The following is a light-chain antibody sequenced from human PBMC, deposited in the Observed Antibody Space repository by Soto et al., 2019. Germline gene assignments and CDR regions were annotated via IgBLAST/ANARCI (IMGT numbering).Light chain of an antibody. J-gene: IGKJ1*01. Sequence: EIQITQSPSSLSASVGDRVTITGRASQTISSFLNWYQQKPGKAHKLLIYAASSLQSGVPSRFSGSGSGTDFALTISSLQPEDFAAYYCQQNYSTLRTFGQGTQVDIK. CDR1: QTISSF. CDR3: QQNYSTLRT. V-gene: IGKV1-39*01. CDR2: AAS.